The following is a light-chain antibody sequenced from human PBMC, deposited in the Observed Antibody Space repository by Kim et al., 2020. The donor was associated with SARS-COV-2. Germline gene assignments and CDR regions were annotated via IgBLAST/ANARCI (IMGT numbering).Light chain of an antibody. Sequence: QSALTQPPSVSGSPGQSVTIPCTGTSSDVGSYDRVSWYQQSPGTAPKLLIFEVTHRPSGVPDRFSGSKSGNTASLTISGLQAEDEADYYCSSYTGTNLLFGGGTQLTVL. CDR2: EVT. J-gene: IGLJ2*01. V-gene: IGLV2-18*02. CDR1: SSDVGSYDR. CDR3: SSYTGTNLL.